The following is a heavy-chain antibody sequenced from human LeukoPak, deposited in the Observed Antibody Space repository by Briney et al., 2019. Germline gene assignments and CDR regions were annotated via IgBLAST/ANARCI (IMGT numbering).Heavy chain of an antibody. CDR3: ARDIREYSSSSPYYYYGMDV. J-gene: IGHJ6*02. D-gene: IGHD6-6*01. Sequence: KFQGRVTITRDTSASTAYMELSSLRSEDTAVYYCARDIREYSSSSPYYYYGMDVWGQGTTVTVSS. V-gene: IGHV1-3*01.